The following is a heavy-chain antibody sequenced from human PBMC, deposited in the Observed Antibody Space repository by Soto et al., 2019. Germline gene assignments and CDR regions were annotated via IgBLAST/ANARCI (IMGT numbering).Heavy chain of an antibody. J-gene: IGHJ4*02. Sequence: GGSLRLSCAASGFTFSNSWMHWVRQVSGKGLEWVSRINADGTSTSYADSVKGRFTISRDNTKNTLYLHVNSLRAEDTAVYYCVKVLARGVGVPRFYFDSWGQGALVTVSS. CDR3: VKVLARGVGVPRFYFDS. CDR2: INADGTST. D-gene: IGHD2-2*01. CDR1: GFTFSNSW. V-gene: IGHV3-74*01.